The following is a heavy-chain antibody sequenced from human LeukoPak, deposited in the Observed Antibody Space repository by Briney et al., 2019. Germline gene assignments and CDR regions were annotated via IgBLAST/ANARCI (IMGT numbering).Heavy chain of an antibody. J-gene: IGHJ3*02. D-gene: IGHD2-2*01. CDR1: GYTFTGYY. CDR3: ASEGCCSGSFCYSGEAELDAFDI. Sequence: ASVKVSCKASGYTFTGYYMHWVPQAPGQGLECMGWINPNSGGTNYAQNFQGRVTMTRDTSISTAYMQLSRLRSDDTAVYYCASEGCCSGSFCYSGEAELDAFDILGEGTIVTDSS. CDR2: INPNSGGT. V-gene: IGHV1-2*02.